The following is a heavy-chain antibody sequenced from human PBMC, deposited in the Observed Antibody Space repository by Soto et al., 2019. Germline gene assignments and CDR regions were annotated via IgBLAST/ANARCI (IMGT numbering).Heavy chain of an antibody. D-gene: IGHD2-2*01. CDR2: IIPILGIA. V-gene: IGHV1-69*02. CDR3: ARGSGQPHPFDY. Sequence: QVQLVQSGAEVKKPGSSVKVSCKASGGTFSSYTISWVRQAPGQGLEWMGRIIPILGIANYAQKFQGRVTITADKSTSTDYLELSSLRSEDTAVYYCARGSGQPHPFDYWGQGTLVTVSS. CDR1: GGTFSSYT. J-gene: IGHJ4*02.